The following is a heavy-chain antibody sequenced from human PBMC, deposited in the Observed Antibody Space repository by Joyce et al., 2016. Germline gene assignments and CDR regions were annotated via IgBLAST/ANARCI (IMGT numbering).Heavy chain of an antibody. CDR1: GYTFNGYY. D-gene: IGHD3-22*01. CDR2: INPNSGGT. CDR3: ARGPHPFDTSDYGGH. J-gene: IGHJ4*02. Sequence: QVRLVQSGADVKKPGASANVSCKASGYTFNGYYIHWVRQAPGQGLEGMRWINPNSGGTNSAQKFQGRVTMTRDTSINTAYMELKRLRFDDTAVYYCARGPHPFDTSDYGGHWGQGTLVTVSS. V-gene: IGHV1-2*02.